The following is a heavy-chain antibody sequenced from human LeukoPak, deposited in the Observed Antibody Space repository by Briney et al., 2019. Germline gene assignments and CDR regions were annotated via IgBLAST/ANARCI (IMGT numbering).Heavy chain of an antibody. Sequence: SETLSLTCTVSGGSLSSSSYYWGWIRQPPGKGLEWIGSIYYSGSTYYNPSLKSRVTISVETSKNQFSLKLSSVTAANTAVYYCARVGYGDYGYYYYMDVWGKGTTVTVSS. CDR2: IYYSGST. CDR3: ARVGYGDYGYYYYMDV. J-gene: IGHJ6*03. D-gene: IGHD4-17*01. V-gene: IGHV4-39*07. CDR1: GGSLSSSSYY.